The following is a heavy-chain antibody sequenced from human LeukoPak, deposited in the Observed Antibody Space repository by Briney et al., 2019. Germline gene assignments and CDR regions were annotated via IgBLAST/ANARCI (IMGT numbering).Heavy chain of an antibody. CDR1: GFTFSNYA. D-gene: IGHD6-13*01. J-gene: IGHJ4*02. Sequence: GGSLRLSCAASGFTFSNYAMSWVRQAPGKGLEWVANIKRDGSNYYVDSVKGRFIISRDNAKNSLYLQMNSLRAEDTAVYYCVGETGGYSSSYWGQGTLVTVSS. CDR2: IKRDGSN. V-gene: IGHV3-7*01. CDR3: VGETGGYSSSY.